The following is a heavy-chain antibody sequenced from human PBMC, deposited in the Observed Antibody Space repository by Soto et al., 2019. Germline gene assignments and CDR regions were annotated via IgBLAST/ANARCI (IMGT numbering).Heavy chain of an antibody. J-gene: IGHJ3*02. CDR3: ARDDGLSSTNVKAFDI. D-gene: IGHD2-2*01. CDR1: GFSFSYYG. Sequence: HPGGSLRLSCAASGFSFSYYGMHWVRQAPGKGLDWVALILSDGRNEYYADSVKGRFTISRDNAKKLLYLQMDSLRAEDTAVYYCARDDGLSSTNVKAFDIWGQGTKVTVS. CDR2: ILSDGRNE. V-gene: IGHV3-33*08.